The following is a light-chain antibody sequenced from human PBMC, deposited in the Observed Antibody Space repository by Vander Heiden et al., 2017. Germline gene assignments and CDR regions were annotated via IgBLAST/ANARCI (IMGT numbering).Light chain of an antibody. V-gene: IGKV2-28*01. J-gene: IGKJ2*01. Sequence: DTVMTQSPLSLHVTPGEPASSSCRSSQSLLHSNGYNYLDWYLQKPGQSPQLLIYLGSNRASGVPDRFSGSGSGTDFTLKISRVEAEDVGVYYCMQALQTPYTFGQGTKLEIK. CDR1: QSLLHSNGYNY. CDR2: LGS. CDR3: MQALQTPYT.